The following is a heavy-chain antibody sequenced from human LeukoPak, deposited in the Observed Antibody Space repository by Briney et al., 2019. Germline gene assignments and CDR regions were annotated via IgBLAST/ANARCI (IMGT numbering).Heavy chain of an antibody. V-gene: IGHV1-2*02. D-gene: IGHD2-2*01. CDR1: GYTFTYYY. Sequence: ASVKVSCKASGYTFTYYYMHWVRRAPGHGLEWMGWINPNSGDTIFAQKFQGRVTMTRDTSISTAYLELSRLTSDDTAVCYCARDGPCSSASCQNFDYWGQGTLVTVSS. J-gene: IGHJ4*02. CDR3: ARDGPCSSASCQNFDY. CDR2: INPNSGDT.